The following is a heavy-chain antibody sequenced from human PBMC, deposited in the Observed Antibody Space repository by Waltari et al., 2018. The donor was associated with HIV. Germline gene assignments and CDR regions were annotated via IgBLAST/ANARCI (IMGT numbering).Heavy chain of an antibody. CDR1: GFTFRLYW. J-gene: IGHJ3*02. CDR2: IKQDGSEK. Sequence: EVQLVESGGGLVQPGGSLRLSCAASGFTFRLYWMCWVRQAPGKGLEWVANIKQDGSEKHYVDSVKGRFTISRDNAKKSLYLQMNSLRAEDTAVYYCARMGLMMYAIGAFDIWGQGTMVTVSS. CDR3: ARMGLMMYAIGAFDI. D-gene: IGHD2-8*01. V-gene: IGHV3-7*01.